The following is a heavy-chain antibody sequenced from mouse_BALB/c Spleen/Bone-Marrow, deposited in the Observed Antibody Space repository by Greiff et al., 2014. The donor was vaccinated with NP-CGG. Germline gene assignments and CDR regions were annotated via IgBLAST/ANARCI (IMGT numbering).Heavy chain of an antibody. Sequence: EVQLVESGPELVKPGASMKISCKASGYSFTGYTMNWVKQSHGKNLEWIGLINPYNGGTSYNQKFKGKATLTVDKSSSTAYMELLSLTSEDSAVYYCARDYYGFSYGFAYWGQRTLVTVSA. D-gene: IGHD1-1*01. V-gene: IGHV1-18*01. CDR3: ARDYYGFSYGFAY. CDR1: GYSFTGYT. J-gene: IGHJ3*01. CDR2: INPYNGGT.